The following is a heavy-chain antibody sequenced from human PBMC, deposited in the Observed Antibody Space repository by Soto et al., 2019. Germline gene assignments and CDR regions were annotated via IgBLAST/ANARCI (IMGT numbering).Heavy chain of an antibody. CDR2: INHSGST. Sequence: SETLSLTCAVYGGSFSGYYWSWIRQPPGKGLEWIGEINHSGSTNYNPSLKSRVTISVDTSKNQFSLKLSSVTAADTAVYYCAGSGSWYNWFDPWGQGTLVTVSS. V-gene: IGHV4-34*09. CDR3: AGSGSWYNWFDP. CDR1: GGSFSGYY. D-gene: IGHD3-10*01. J-gene: IGHJ5*02.